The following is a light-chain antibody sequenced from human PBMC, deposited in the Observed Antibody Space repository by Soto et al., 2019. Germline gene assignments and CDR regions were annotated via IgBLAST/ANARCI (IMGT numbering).Light chain of an antibody. CDR1: QSVSSN. Sequence: EIVMTQSPSTLSVSPGERATLSCRASQSVSSNLAWYQQKPGQPPSLLIYGASTRASGIPARFSGSGSWTAFIPTIISMLYEDFSVYYCQQHNNWPPLTFGQGTRLEIK. J-gene: IGKJ5*01. V-gene: IGKV3-15*01. CDR3: QQHNNWPPLT. CDR2: GAS.